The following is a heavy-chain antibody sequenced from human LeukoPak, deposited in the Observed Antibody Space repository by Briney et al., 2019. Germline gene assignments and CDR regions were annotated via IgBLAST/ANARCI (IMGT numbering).Heavy chain of an antibody. J-gene: IGHJ4*02. D-gene: IGHD6-19*01. CDR3: ARLRSSGWYFDY. CDR1: GFTFSSYA. V-gene: IGHV3-23*01. CDR2: ISGSGGST. Sequence: GGSLRLSCAASGFTFSSYAMSWVRQAPGKGLEWVSAISGSGGSTYYADSVKGRFTISRDNSKNTLYLQMNSLRSEDTAVYYCARLRSSGWYFDYWGQGTLVTASS.